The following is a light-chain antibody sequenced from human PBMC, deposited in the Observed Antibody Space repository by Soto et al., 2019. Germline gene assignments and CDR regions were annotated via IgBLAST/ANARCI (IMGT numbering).Light chain of an antibody. V-gene: IGKV1-39*01. J-gene: IGKJ2*01. CDR3: QQSYSLPYT. Sequence: DIQMTQSPSSLSASVGDRVTITCRASQSVVSLLNWFQQKPGKAPKLLIYAASTLQSGAPSRFSGSGAGTDFTIIISSLQPEDFATYYCQQSYSLPYTFGQGTKLEI. CDR1: QSVVSL. CDR2: AAS.